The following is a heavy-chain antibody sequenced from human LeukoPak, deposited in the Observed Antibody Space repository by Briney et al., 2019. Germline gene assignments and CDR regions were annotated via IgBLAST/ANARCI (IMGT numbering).Heavy chain of an antibody. D-gene: IGHD2-15*01. Sequence: PSETLSLTCTVSVGSISDYYWSWTRQPPGKGLEWIGYIYYSGSTNYNPSLKSRVTISVDTSKNQFSLKLSSVTAADTAVYFCARLTYYYCRGAPSYFDYWGQGTLITVSS. CDR2: IYYSGST. V-gene: IGHV4-59*08. CDR1: VGSISDYY. CDR3: ARLTYYYCRGAPSYFDY. J-gene: IGHJ4*02.